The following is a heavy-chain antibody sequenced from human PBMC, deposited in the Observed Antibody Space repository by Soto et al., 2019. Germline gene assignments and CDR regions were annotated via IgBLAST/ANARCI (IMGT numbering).Heavy chain of an antibody. V-gene: IGHV1-46*03. CDR2: INPSGGST. Sequence: ASVKVSCKASGYTFTSYYMHWVRQAPGQGLEWMGIINPSGGSTSYAQKFQGRVTMTRDTSTSTVYMELSGLRSEDTAVFYCARDREQYYDILTGLNWFDPWGQGTLVTVSS. J-gene: IGHJ5*02. CDR1: GYTFTSYY. CDR3: ARDREQYYDILTGLNWFDP. D-gene: IGHD3-9*01.